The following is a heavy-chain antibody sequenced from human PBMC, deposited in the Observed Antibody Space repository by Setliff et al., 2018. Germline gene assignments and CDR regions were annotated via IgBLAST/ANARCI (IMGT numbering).Heavy chain of an antibody. CDR3: ARVEGSSWKDRYFDY. J-gene: IGHJ4*02. CDR1: GGTFSIYT. Sequence: ASVKVSCKASGGTFSIYTISWVRQAPGQGLEWMGIINPSGGSTNYAQKFQGRVTMTRDTSTSTVYMELSSLRSEDTAVYYCARVEGSSWKDRYFDYWGQGTLVTVSS. D-gene: IGHD6-13*01. CDR2: INPSGGST. V-gene: IGHV1-46*01.